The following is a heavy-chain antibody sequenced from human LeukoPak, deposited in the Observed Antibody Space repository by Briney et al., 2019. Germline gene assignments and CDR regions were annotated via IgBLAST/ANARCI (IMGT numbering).Heavy chain of an antibody. V-gene: IGHV3-9*03. CDR1: GFTFDDYA. CDR3: VRGHTVAGLQFDY. Sequence: GGSLRLSCEASGFTFDDYAMHWVRQAPGKGLEWVSGISWNSGTIGYAASVKGRFTISRDNAKNSLYLQVNSLRAEDMALYYCVRGHTVAGLQFDYWGQGTLVTVSS. J-gene: IGHJ4*02. D-gene: IGHD6-19*01. CDR2: ISWNSGTI.